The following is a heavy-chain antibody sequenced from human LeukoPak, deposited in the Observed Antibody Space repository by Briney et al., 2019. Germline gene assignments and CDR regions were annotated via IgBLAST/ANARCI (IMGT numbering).Heavy chain of an antibody. CDR1: GYTFTGYY. Sequence: ASVKVSCKASGYTFTGYYMHWVRQAPGQGLEWMGWINPNSGGTNYAQKFQGRVTMTRDTSISTAYMELSRLRSDDTAVYYCARGLGYYGSGSYYNPYYYYMDVWGKGTTVTISS. CDR3: ARGLGYYGSGSYYNPYYYYMDV. CDR2: INPNSGGT. D-gene: IGHD3-10*01. J-gene: IGHJ6*03. V-gene: IGHV1-2*02.